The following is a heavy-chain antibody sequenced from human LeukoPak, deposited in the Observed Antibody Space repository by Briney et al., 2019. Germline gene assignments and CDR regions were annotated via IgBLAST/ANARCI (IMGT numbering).Heavy chain of an antibody. CDR1: GYSFTSYW. D-gene: IGHD3-22*01. V-gene: IGHV5-51*01. J-gene: IGHJ3*02. CDR3: ALYDSSGYYSRGAFDI. Sequence: PGESLKISCKGSGYSFTSYWIGWVRQMPGKGLEWMGIIYPGDSGTRYSPSFQGQVTISADKSISTAYLQWSSLKASDTAMYYCALYDSSGYYSRGAFDIWGQGTMVTVSS. CDR2: IYPGDSGT.